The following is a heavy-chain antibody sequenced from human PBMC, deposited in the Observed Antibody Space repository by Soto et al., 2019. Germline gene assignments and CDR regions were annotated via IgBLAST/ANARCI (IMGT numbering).Heavy chain of an antibody. Sequence: QVQLQESGPGRVKPSQTLSLTCTVSGASISSGLYYWNWIRHIPGKGLEWIGCIHNSGIIYYNPSLKSRLIISVDTSDNPFSLKLTSVTAADTAVYYCARGPNHAKAGYWGQGILVTVSS. CDR3: ARGPNHAKAGY. J-gene: IGHJ4*02. D-gene: IGHD6-19*01. CDR1: GASISSGLYY. V-gene: IGHV4-31*03. CDR2: IHNSGII.